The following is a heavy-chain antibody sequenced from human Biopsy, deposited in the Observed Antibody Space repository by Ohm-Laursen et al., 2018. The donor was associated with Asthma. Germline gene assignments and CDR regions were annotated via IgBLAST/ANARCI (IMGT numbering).Heavy chain of an antibody. CDR3: ARECVAGTHIED. V-gene: IGHV3-30-3*01. J-gene: IGHJ4*02. Sequence: SLRLSCTASRFTYEMHCVRQAPGKGLEWVAVISYDGSSIYYADSVKGRFTISRDNSKNTLSPQMNSLTAEDTAAYYCARECVAGTHIEDWGQGTLVTVSS. CDR1: RFTYE. CDR2: ISYDGSSI. D-gene: IGHD6-19*01.